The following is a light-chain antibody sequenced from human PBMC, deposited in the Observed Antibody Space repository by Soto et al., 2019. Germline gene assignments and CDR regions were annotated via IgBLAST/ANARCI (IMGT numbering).Light chain of an antibody. Sequence: QSVLTQPASVSESLGQSITISCTGSSSDVAVSTYVSWHRQHPGKAPEVIIYEVTNRPSGVSDRFSGSKSGDTASLTVSGLQAEDEADYYCSSYTTSHGLVFGGGTKLTVL. CDR1: SSDVAVSTY. CDR3: SSYTTSHGLV. V-gene: IGLV2-14*01. CDR2: EVT. J-gene: IGLJ3*02.